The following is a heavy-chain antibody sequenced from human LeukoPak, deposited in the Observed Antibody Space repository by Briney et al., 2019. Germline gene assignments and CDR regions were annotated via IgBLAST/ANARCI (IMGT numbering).Heavy chain of an antibody. CDR3: AREMKIGRFDAFDV. J-gene: IGHJ3*01. V-gene: IGHV1-2*06. CDR2: INLTRGGS. Sequence: GASVTLSCQASGYILSVYYLHWLRQAPAQGHEWMGRINLTRGGSNYAQTFQDRVTLTGHTSISIAYMGLSRLTSDDTAVYYGAREMKIGRFDAFDVWGQGTVVTVSS. CDR1: GYILSVYY. D-gene: IGHD3-22*01.